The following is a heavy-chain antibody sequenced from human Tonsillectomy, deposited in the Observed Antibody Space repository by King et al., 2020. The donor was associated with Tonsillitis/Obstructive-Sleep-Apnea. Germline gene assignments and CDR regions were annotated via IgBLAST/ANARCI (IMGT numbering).Heavy chain of an antibody. CDR1: GFTVSSNY. D-gene: IGHD5-12*01. CDR2: IYGGGST. Sequence: VQLVESGGGLIQPGGSLRLSCAASGFTVSSNYMSWVRQAPGKGLEWVSIIYGGGSTYYADSVKGRFPISRDNSKNTVYLQMNSLIAEDTAVYYCARAGDSGHDPRWFDPWGQGTLVTVSS. V-gene: IGHV3-53*01. J-gene: IGHJ5*02. CDR3: ARAGDSGHDPRWFDP.